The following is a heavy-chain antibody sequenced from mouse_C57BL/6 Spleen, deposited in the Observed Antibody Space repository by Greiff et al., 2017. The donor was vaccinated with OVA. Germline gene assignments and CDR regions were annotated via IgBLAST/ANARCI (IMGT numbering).Heavy chain of an antibody. V-gene: IGHV3-6*01. J-gene: IGHJ4*01. CDR2: ISYDGSN. D-gene: IGHD1-1*01. CDR1: GYSITSGYY. CDR3: ARTVVANYYAMDY. Sequence: DVKLQESGPGLVKPSQSLSLTCSVTGYSITSGYYWNWIRQFPGNKLEWMGYISYDGSNNYNPSLKNRISITRDTSKNQSFLQLNSVTTEDTATYYCARTVVANYYAMDYWGQGTSVTVSS.